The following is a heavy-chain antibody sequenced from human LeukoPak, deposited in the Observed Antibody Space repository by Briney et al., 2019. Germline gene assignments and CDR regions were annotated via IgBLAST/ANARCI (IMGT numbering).Heavy chain of an antibody. CDR2: IYYSGST. CDR3: ARDGDSGSYSLDY. CDR1: GGSISSGGYY. Sequence: SETLSLTCTVSGGSISSGGYYWSWIRQHPGKGLEWIGYIYYSGSTYYNPSLKSRVTISVDTSKNQFSLKLSSVTAADTAVYYCARDGDSGSYSLDYWGQGTLVTVSS. D-gene: IGHD1-26*01. J-gene: IGHJ4*02. V-gene: IGHV4-31*03.